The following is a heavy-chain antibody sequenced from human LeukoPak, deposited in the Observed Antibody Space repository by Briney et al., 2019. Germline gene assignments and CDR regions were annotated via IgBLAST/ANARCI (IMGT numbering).Heavy chain of an antibody. CDR1: GGSFSGYY. Sequence: SETLSLTCAVYGGSFSGYYWGWIRQPPGKGLEWIGEINHSGSTNYNPSLKSRVTISVDTSKNQFSLKLSSVTAADTAVYYCARGPYCSSTSCLTRDYYYYGMDVWGQGTTVTVSS. CDR3: ARGPYCSSTSCLTRDYYYYGMDV. CDR2: INHSGST. D-gene: IGHD2-2*01. V-gene: IGHV4-34*01. J-gene: IGHJ6*02.